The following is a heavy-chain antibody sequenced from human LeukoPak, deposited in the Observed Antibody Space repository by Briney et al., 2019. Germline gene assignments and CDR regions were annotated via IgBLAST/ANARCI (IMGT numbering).Heavy chain of an antibody. J-gene: IGHJ6*03. Sequence: TLSLTCTVSGGSISSGGYYWSWIRQPPGKGLEWIGYIYHSGSTYYNPSLKSRVTMSVDTSKNQFSLNLSSVTAADTAVYYCARVRGSSCSSASCYSNPYYYYYYYMDVWGKGTTVTVSS. CDR2: IYHSGST. D-gene: IGHD2-2*01. CDR3: ARVRGSSCSSASCYSNPYYYYYYYMDV. V-gene: IGHV4-30-2*01. CDR1: GGSISSGGYY.